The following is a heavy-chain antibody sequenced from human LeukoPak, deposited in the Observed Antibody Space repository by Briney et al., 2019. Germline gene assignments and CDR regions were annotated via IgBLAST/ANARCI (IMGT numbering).Heavy chain of an antibody. CDR2: VYYGGTT. CDR1: GGPISSPNHF. Sequence: SETLSLTCTVSGGPISSPNHFWRWVRQPPGKGLEWIGSVYYGGTTYSNPSLKSRVTMSADTSKNQFSLTLRSVTAADTAVYYCARVVAGTKDFQYWGQGTLVTVSS. D-gene: IGHD6-19*01. CDR3: ARVVAGTKDFQY. J-gene: IGHJ1*01. V-gene: IGHV4-39*01.